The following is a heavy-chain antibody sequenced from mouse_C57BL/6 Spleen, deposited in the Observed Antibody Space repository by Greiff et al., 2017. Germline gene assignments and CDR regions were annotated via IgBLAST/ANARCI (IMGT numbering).Heavy chain of an antibody. D-gene: IGHD4-1*01. V-gene: IGHV1-26*01. J-gene: IGHJ3*01. Sequence: VQLQQSGPELVKPGASVKISCKASGYTFTDYYMNWVKQSHGKSLEWIGDINPNNGGTSYNQKFKGKATLTVDKSSSTAYMELRRLTSEDSAVYYCARGDRAGSAWFAYWGQGTLVTVSA. CDR2: INPNNGGT. CDR3: ARGDRAGSAWFAY. CDR1: GYTFTDYY.